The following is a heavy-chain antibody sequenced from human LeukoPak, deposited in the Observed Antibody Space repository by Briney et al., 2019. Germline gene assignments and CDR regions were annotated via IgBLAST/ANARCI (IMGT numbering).Heavy chain of an antibody. Sequence: WASVKVSCKASGYTFTSYDINWVRQATGQGLEWMGWMNPNSGNSGYAQKFQGRVTITADESTSTAYMELSSLRSEDTAVYYCARNVDDYGGYYFDYWGQGTLVTVSS. CDR2: MNPNSGNS. CDR3: ARNVDDYGGYYFDY. D-gene: IGHD4-17*01. CDR1: GYTFTSYD. J-gene: IGHJ4*02. V-gene: IGHV1-8*01.